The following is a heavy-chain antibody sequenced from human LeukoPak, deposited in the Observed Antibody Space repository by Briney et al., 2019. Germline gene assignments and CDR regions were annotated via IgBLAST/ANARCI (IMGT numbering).Heavy chain of an antibody. D-gene: IGHD1-1*01. CDR2: IYYSGST. Sequence: TSETLSLTCTVSGGSISSYYWSWIRQPPGKGLEWIGYIYYSGSTNYNPSLKSRVTISVDTSKNQFSLKVRSLTAADTAVYYCARGPTISETGYFDFWGQGTLVTVSS. CDR3: ARGPTISETGYFDF. CDR1: GGSISSYY. V-gene: IGHV4-59*12. J-gene: IGHJ4*03.